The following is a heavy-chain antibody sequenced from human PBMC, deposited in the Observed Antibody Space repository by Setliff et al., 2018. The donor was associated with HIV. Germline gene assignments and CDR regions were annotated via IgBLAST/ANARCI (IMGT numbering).Heavy chain of an antibody. CDR2: VNHSGTT. V-gene: IGHV4-34*01. J-gene: IGHJ5*02. D-gene: IGHD3-3*01. CDR3: ARDRRSIFGVDTKNWVDP. CDR1: GTSFSDYY. Sequence: SETLSLTCAVYGTSFSDYYWTWIRQPPGKGLEWIGEVNHSGTTNYNTSLKSRVTISGDTSKKQFSLKLSSVTAADTAVYYCARDRRSIFGVDTKNWVDPWGQGTLVTVSS.